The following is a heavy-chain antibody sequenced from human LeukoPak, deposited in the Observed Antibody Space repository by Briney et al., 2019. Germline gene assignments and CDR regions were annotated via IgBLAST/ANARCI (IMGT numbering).Heavy chain of an antibody. CDR3: AKYYGSGSYKRDAYYFDY. Sequence: GGSLRLCCAASGFTFSSYAMSWVRQAPGKGLEWVSAISGSGGSTYYADSVKGRFTISRDNSKNTLYLQMNSLRAEDTAVYYCAKYYGSGSYKRDAYYFDYWGQGTLVTVSS. V-gene: IGHV3-23*01. CDR1: GFTFSSYA. CDR2: ISGSGGST. J-gene: IGHJ4*02. D-gene: IGHD3-10*01.